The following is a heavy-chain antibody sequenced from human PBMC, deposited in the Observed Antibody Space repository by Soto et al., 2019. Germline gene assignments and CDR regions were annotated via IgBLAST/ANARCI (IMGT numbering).Heavy chain of an antibody. V-gene: IGHV4-34*01. CDR2: INHSGST. Sequence: PSETLSLTCAVYGGSFSGYYWSWIRQPPGKGLEWIGEINHSGSTNYNPSLKSRVTISVDTSKNQFSLKLSSVTAADTAVYYCARVWATVLTVDPWGQGTLVTVSS. D-gene: IGHD4-17*01. CDR1: GGSFSGYY. CDR3: ARVWATVLTVDP. J-gene: IGHJ5*02.